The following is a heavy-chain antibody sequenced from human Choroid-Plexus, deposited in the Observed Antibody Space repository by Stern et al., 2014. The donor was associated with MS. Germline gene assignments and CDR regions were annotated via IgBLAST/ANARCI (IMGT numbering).Heavy chain of an antibody. J-gene: IGHJ5*02. CDR1: GFTFGSCA. D-gene: IGHD2/OR15-2a*01. CDR3: AKDRQYLTYFFDH. CDR2: VSYAGSNK. V-gene: IGHV3-30*18. Sequence: VQLGESGGGVVQPGRPLRLSCVASGFTFGSCAMHWVRQAPGKGLEWVAGVSYAGSNKYYADSVKGRFTISRDNSQNTLYMQMSSLRPEDTAVYFCAKDRQYLTYFFDHWGQGSLVTVSS.